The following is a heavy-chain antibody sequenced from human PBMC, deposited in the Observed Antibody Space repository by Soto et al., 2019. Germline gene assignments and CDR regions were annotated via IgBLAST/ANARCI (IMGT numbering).Heavy chain of an antibody. J-gene: IGHJ4*02. CDR1: GFTFSSYG. Sequence: QVQLVESGGGVVQPGRSLRLSCAASGFTFSSYGMHWVRQAPGKGLEWVAVISYDGSNKYYADSVKGRFTISRDNSKYTLYLQMNSLRAEDTAVYYCARDRRGITTLTGYFDYWGQGTLVTVSS. CDR3: ARDRRGITTLTGYFDY. V-gene: IGHV3-30*03. CDR2: ISYDGSNK. D-gene: IGHD4-17*01.